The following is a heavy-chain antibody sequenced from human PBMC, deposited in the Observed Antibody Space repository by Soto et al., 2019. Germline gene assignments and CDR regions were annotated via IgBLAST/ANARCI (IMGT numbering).Heavy chain of an antibody. CDR1: GYTFTSYY. J-gene: IGHJ3*02. CDR3: ARDKSYYYDSSGYYSGLDI. D-gene: IGHD3-22*01. V-gene: IGHV1-46*03. CDR2: INPSGGST. Sequence: ASVKVSCKASGYTFTSYYMHWVRQAPGQGLEWMGIINPSGGSTSYAQKFQGRVTMTRDTSTSTVYMELSSLRSEDTAVYYCARDKSYYYDSSGYYSGLDIWGQGKMVTVSS.